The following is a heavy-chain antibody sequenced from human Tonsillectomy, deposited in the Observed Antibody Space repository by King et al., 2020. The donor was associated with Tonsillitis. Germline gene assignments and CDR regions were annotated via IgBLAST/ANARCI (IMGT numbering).Heavy chain of an antibody. D-gene: IGHD2-8*02. V-gene: IGHV3-11*06. CDR3: GREYWGAFDI. CDR2: INPSGTNS. J-gene: IGHJ3*02. CDR1: GFTFSDYY. Sequence: VQLVESGGGLVKPGGSLRLSCAASGFTFSDYYMTWIRQAPGGGLEWISFINPSGTNSNYVDSVRGRFPITRDNPKNSMFLQMSSLRAEDTGVYYCGREYWGAFDIWGQGTMVTVSS.